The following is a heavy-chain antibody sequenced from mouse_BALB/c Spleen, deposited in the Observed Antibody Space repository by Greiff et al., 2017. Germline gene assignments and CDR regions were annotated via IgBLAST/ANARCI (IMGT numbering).Heavy chain of an antibody. Sequence: ESGPSLVKPSQTLSLTCSVTGDSITSCYWNWIRKFPGNKLEYMGYISYSGSTYYNPSLKSRISITRDTSKNQYYLQLNSVTTEDTATYYCARRGSTMITTGWFAYWGQGTLVTVSA. CDR3: ARRGSTMITTGWFAY. D-gene: IGHD2-4*01. CDR1: GDSITSCY. V-gene: IGHV3-8*02. J-gene: IGHJ3*01. CDR2: ISYSGST.